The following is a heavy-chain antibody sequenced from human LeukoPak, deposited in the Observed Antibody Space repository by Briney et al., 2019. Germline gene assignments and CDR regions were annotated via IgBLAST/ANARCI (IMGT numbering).Heavy chain of an antibody. J-gene: IGHJ4*02. Sequence: PGGSLRLSCTASGFTFGAYGMSWVRQAPGKGLEWVGFIGSKTYGGTTEYAASVKGRFTISRDDSKSIAYLQMNSLKTEDTAVYYCTTVPYDCSSTSCYVRFDYWGQGTLVTVSS. CDR2: IGSKTYGGTT. CDR3: TTVPYDCSSTSCYVRFDY. D-gene: IGHD2-2*01. V-gene: IGHV3-49*04. CDR1: GFTFGAYG.